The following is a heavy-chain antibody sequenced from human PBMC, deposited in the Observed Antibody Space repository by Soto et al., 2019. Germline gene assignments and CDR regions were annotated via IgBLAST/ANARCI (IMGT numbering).Heavy chain of an antibody. CDR3: ARYRREAVAGYTLDN. V-gene: IGHV4-34*01. Sequence: PSETLSLTCEVHSGSFSGYYWTWIRQSPGKGLEWIAEINHTGSTNSNPSLRGRVTTSIDTSKNQFSLKVNSMTAADTAVYYCARYRREAVAGYTLDNWGQGILVTVSS. D-gene: IGHD6-13*01. CDR1: SGSFSGYY. J-gene: IGHJ4*02. CDR2: INHTGST.